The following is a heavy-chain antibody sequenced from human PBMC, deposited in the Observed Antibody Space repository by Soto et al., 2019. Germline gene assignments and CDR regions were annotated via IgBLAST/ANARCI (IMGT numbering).Heavy chain of an antibody. CDR1: GYTFTGYY. Sequence: ASVKVSFKASGYTFTGYYMHWVRQAPGQGLEWMGWINPNSGGTNYAQKFQGWVTMTRDTSISTAYMELSRLRSDDTAVYYCARGPYYDFWSGYLSYWGQGTLVTVSS. V-gene: IGHV1-2*04. J-gene: IGHJ4*02. D-gene: IGHD3-3*01. CDR2: INPNSGGT. CDR3: ARGPYYDFWSGYLSY.